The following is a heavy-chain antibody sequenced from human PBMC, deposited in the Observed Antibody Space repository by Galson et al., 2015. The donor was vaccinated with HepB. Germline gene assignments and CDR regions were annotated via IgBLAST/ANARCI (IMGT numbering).Heavy chain of an antibody. CDR1: GFTFSNYA. CDR3: ARDIEPDSSGYNDY. J-gene: IGHJ4*02. Sequence: SLRLSCAPSGFTFSNYAMSWVRQAPGKGLEWVSSISGSGDTTYYADSVKGRYTISRDNSKNTLYLQMNSLRAEDTAVYYCARDIEPDSSGYNDYWGQGTLVTVSS. V-gene: IGHV3-23*01. CDR2: ISGSGDTT. D-gene: IGHD3-22*01.